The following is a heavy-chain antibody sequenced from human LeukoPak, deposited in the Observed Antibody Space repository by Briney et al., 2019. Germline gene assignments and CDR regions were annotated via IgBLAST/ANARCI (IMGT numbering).Heavy chain of an antibody. J-gene: IGHJ6*03. CDR2: ISGGSSTM. CDR3: ARDRGQTGYYWSYYYYMDV. CDR1: GFTFSDYS. V-gene: IGHV3-48*01. Sequence: GGSLRLSCAASGFTFSDYSMNWVRQAPGKGLEWVSYISGGSSTMYYADSVKGRFTISRDNAKNSLYLQMDSLRAEDTAVYYCARDRGQTGYYWSYYYYMDVWGIGTTVTVSS. D-gene: IGHD3-9*01.